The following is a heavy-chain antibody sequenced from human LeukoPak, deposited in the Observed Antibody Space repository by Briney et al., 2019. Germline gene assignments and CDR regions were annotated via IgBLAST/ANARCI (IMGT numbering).Heavy chain of an antibody. CDR3: ATGYSYGSEFDY. CDR2: ISAYNGNT. V-gene: IGHV1-18*01. CDR1: GYTFTSYG. J-gene: IGHJ4*02. D-gene: IGHD5-18*01. Sequence: ASVKVSCKASGYTFTSYGISWVRQAPGQGLEWMGWISAYNGNTNYAQKLQGRVTMTTDTSTSTAYMELRSLRSDGTAVYYCATGYSYGSEFDYWGQGTLVTVSS.